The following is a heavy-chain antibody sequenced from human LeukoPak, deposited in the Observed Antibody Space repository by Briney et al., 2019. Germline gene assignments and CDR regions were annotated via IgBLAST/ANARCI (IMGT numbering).Heavy chain of an antibody. CDR2: IKQDGSKK. V-gene: IGHV3-7*04. D-gene: IGHD5-24*01. CDR3: TRVGYIDEGIDY. CDR1: GFPFSSYW. Sequence: RGSLRLSCVASGFPFSSYWMTWVRQAPGKGLEWVANIKQDGSKKSYVDSVKGRFTISRDNAKNSLYLQMNSLRAKDTAIYYCTRVGYIDEGIDYWGQGTLVTVSS. J-gene: IGHJ4*02.